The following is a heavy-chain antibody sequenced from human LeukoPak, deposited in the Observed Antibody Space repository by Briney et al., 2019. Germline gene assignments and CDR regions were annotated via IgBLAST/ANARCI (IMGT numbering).Heavy chain of an antibody. V-gene: IGHV3-23*01. D-gene: IGHD6-19*01. CDR2: ISGGGERT. Sequence: GGSLRLSCAASGIVFSNTAMNWARQSPGRGLEWVSAISGGGERTFYADSVKGRFTISRDNSKNMVYLQMNSLRADDTAIYYCGKDGGQYSSGPEFDSRGQGALVTVSS. CDR3: GKDGGQYSSGPEFDS. J-gene: IGHJ5*01. CDR1: GIVFSNTA.